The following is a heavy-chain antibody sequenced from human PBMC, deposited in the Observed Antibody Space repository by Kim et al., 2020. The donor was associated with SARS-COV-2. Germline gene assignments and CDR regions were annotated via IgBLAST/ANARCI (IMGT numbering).Heavy chain of an antibody. D-gene: IGHD1-26*01. CDR3: ARNSLLKPHYYFDL. V-gene: IGHV3-20*01. CDR2: INWNGVSS. CDR1: GFIFDDYV. J-gene: IGHJ2*01. Sequence: GGSLRLSCKVSGFIFDDYVMSWVRQAPGWGLEWISIINWNGVSSTYADSVKGRFSISRDNAENSLYLQMESLRADDTALYDFARNSLLKPHYYFDLWGRGTLVTVSS.